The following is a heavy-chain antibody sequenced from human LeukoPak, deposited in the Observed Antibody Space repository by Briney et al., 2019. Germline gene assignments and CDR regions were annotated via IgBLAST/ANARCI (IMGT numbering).Heavy chain of an antibody. D-gene: IGHD3-22*01. CDR1: GGSISTYA. Sequence: PSETLSLTCTVSGGSISTYAWSWIRQPPGKGLEWIGYIYYRGSTNYNPSLKSRVTISVDTSKSQFSLKLSSVTAADTALYYCARDYYDSRGDAFDIWGQGTMVTVSS. V-gene: IGHV4-59*01. J-gene: IGHJ3*02. CDR3: ARDYYDSRGDAFDI. CDR2: IYYRGST.